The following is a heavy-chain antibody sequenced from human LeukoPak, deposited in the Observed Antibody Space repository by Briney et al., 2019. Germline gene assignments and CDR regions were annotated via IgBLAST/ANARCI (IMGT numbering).Heavy chain of an antibody. CDR3: ASTQLQALFYGMDV. V-gene: IGHV4-39*07. J-gene: IGHJ6*02. CDR2: ISYTGTT. D-gene: IGHD5-24*01. CDR1: GGSLSSSTYY. Sequence: SETLSLTCTVSGGSLSSSTYYWGWVRQSPGHGLEWIGSISYTGTTYYNPSLQSRVTISVDTSKNQFSLKLSSVTAADTAVYYCASTQLQALFYGMDVWGQGTTVTVSS.